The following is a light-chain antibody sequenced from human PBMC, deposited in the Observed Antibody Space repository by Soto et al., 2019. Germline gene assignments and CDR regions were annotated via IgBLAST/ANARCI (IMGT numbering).Light chain of an antibody. J-gene: IGKJ4*01. CDR3: QQLNSYPLT. V-gene: IGKV1-8*01. CDR2: AAY. CDR1: QGISSY. Sequence: AIRMTQSPSSLSASTGDRVTITCRASQGISSYLAWYQQKPGKAPKLLIYAAYNLQSGVPSRFSGSGSGTDFTLTISCLQSEDFATYYCQQLNSYPLTFGGGTKVDIK.